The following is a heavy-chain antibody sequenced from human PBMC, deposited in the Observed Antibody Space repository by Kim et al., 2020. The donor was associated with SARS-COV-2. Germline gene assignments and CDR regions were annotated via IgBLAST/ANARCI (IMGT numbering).Heavy chain of an antibody. CDR1: GFTFSSYA. CDR2: ISYDGSNK. V-gene: IGHV3-30*04. D-gene: IGHD3-22*01. CDR3: ARDTDYYDSSGYFRHYYYYGMDV. Sequence: RGSLRLSCAASGFTFSSYAMHWVRQAPGKGLEWVAVISYDGSNKYYADSVKGRFTISRDNSKNTLYLQMNSLRAEDTAVYYCARDTDYYDSSGYFRHYYYYGMDVWGQGTTVTVSS. J-gene: IGHJ6*02.